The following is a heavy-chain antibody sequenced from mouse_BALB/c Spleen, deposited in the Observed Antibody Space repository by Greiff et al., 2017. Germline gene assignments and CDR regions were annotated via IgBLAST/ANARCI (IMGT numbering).Heavy chain of an antibody. CDR3: ARSGSSGFAY. CDR2: IYPGDGDT. D-gene: IGHD3-1*01. V-gene: IGHV1-80*01. CDR1: GYAFSSYW. Sequence: QVQLQQSGAELVRPGSSVKISCKASGYAFSSYWMNWVKQRPGQGLEWIGQIYPGDGDTNYNGKFKRKATLTADKSSSTAYMQLSSLTSEDSAVYFCARSGSSGFAYWGQGTLVTVSA. J-gene: IGHJ3*01.